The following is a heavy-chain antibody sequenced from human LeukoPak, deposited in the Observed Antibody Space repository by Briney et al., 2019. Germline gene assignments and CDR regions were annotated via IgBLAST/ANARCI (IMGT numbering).Heavy chain of an antibody. V-gene: IGHV1-8*03. CDR2: MNPNSGNT. J-gene: IGHJ6*03. D-gene: IGHD4-17*01. CDR1: GYTFTSYD. Sequence: ASVKVSCKASGYTFTSYDINWVRQATGQGLEWMGWMNPNSGNTGYAQKFQGRVTITRNTSISTAYMELSSLRSEDTAAYYCARDGRGYGDYYYYYMDVWGKGTTVTVSS. CDR3: ARDGRGYGDYYYYYMDV.